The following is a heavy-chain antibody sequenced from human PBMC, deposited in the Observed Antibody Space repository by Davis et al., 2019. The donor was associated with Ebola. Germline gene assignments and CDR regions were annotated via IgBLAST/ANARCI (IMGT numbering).Heavy chain of an antibody. CDR3: ARYGDQYAFDI. V-gene: IGHV5-51*01. J-gene: IGHJ3*02. Sequence: KVSCKGSGYTFANYWIAWVRQMPGKGLEYMGIIYPGDSDTKYSPSFQGQVTISADKSISTAYLQWNSLKASDIAMYYCARYGDQYAFDIWGQGTMVTVSS. CDR1: GYTFANYW. D-gene: IGHD7-27*01. CDR2: IYPGDSDT.